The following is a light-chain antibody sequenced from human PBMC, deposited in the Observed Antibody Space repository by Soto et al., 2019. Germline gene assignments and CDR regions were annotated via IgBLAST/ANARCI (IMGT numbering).Light chain of an antibody. CDR2: DAS. Sequence: EIVLTQSPGTVSLSPGERATLSCRASQSVSSGFLAWYQQKLGQAPRLLVYDASSRATGIPDRFSGSGSGTDFTLTISRLEPEDFAVYFCQQYGSSPLTFGPGTKGD. CDR3: QQYGSSPLT. CDR1: QSVSSGF. V-gene: IGKV3-20*01. J-gene: IGKJ3*01.